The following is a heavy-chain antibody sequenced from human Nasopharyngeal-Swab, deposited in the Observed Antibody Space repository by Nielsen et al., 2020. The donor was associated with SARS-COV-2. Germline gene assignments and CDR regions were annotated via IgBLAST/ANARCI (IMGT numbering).Heavy chain of an antibody. D-gene: IGHD3-3*01. CDR3: ARNGTTYYDFWSGYYYYFDY. CDR2: ISSSSSYT. Sequence: WIRQPPGKGLEWVSYISSSSSYTNYADSVKGRFTISRDNAKNSLYLQMNSLRAEDTAVYYCARNGTTYYDFWSGYYYYFDYWGQGTLVTVSS. V-gene: IGHV3-11*06. J-gene: IGHJ4*02.